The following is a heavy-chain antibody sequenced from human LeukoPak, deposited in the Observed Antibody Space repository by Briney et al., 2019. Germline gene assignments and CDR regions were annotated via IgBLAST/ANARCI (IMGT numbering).Heavy chain of an antibody. CDR1: GGTFSSYA. CDR2: IIPIFGTA. D-gene: IGHD6-13*01. V-gene: IGHV1-69*13. J-gene: IGHJ4*02. CDR3: ARAGPEGEQLAPFCY. Sequence: SVKVSCKASGGTFSSYAISWVRQAPGQGLEWMGGIIPIFGTANYAQKLQGRVTITADESTSTAYMELSSLRSEDTAAYYCARAGPEGEQLAPFCYWGQGTLVTVSS.